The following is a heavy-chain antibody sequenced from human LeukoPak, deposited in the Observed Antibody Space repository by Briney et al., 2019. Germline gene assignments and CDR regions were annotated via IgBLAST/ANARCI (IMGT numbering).Heavy chain of an antibody. CDR2: IKQDGGDK. CDR3: VRDLDY. Sequence: PGGSLRLSCEASPFIFSGHWLNWVRQTPGKGLEWVANIKQDGGDKYYVDSVKGRFTISRDNAKNSLYLQMNSLRAEDTAMYYCVRDLDYWGQGTLVTVSS. V-gene: IGHV3-7*03. J-gene: IGHJ4*02. CDR1: PFIFSGHW.